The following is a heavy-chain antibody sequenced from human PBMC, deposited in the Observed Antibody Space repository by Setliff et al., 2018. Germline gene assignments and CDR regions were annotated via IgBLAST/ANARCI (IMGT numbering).Heavy chain of an antibody. CDR2: INQYGSEK. CDR1: GFTFSTYW. J-gene: IGHJ4*02. V-gene: IGHV3-7*01. D-gene: IGHD3-10*01. Sequence: GSLSLSCAASGFTFSTYWMSWVRQAPGKGLEWVANINQYGSEKYYVDSVKGRFTISRDNAKKSLDLQMNSLRVDDTAVYYCARPGRSNYWDSFDYWGQGILVTVSS. CDR3: ARPGRSNYWDSFDY.